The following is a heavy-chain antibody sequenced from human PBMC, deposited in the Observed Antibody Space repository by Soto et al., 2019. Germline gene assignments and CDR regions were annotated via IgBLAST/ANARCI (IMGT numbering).Heavy chain of an antibody. CDR2: IGPDVTDI. J-gene: IGHJ5*02. CDR3: AKLPWEVATS. Sequence: PXESLTLSCSDSGFTFGNFGRHWVRQAPGKGLEWVSHIGPDVTDIVYADSVKGRFIISRDNARNTVYLQMNSLEAEDTAVYYCAKLPWEVATSWGQGTLVTVSS. D-gene: IGHD1-26*01. V-gene: IGHV3-74*03. CDR1: GFTFGNFG.